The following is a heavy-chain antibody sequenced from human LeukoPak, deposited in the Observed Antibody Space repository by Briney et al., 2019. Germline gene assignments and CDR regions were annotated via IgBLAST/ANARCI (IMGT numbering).Heavy chain of an antibody. Sequence: GGSLRLSCAASGFAFSSFGMHWVRQAPGKGLEWVAVISYDGSNKYYAESVKGRFTISRDNSKNTLYLQLNSLRPDDTAVYYCARDQLAYSGYDTLFDYWGQGTLVTVSS. J-gene: IGHJ4*02. CDR3: ARDQLAYSGYDTLFDY. CDR1: GFAFSSFG. D-gene: IGHD5-12*01. CDR2: ISYDGSNK. V-gene: IGHV3-30*19.